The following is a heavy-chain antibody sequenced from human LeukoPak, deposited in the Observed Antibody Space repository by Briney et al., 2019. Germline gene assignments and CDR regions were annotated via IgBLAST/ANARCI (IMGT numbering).Heavy chain of an antibody. CDR2: IYYSGST. D-gene: IGHD2-15*01. J-gene: IGHJ6*03. V-gene: IGHV4-59*01. Sequence: SETLSLTCTVSGGSISSYYWSWIRQPPGKGLKWIGYIYYSGSTNYNPSLKSRVTISVDTSKNQFSLKLSSVTAADTAVYYCARSLLTHYYYYYYMDVWGKGTTVTVSS. CDR3: ARSLLTHYYYYYYMDV. CDR1: GGSISSYY.